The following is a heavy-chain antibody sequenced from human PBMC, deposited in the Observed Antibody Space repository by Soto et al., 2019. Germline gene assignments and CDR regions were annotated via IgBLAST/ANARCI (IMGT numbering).Heavy chain of an antibody. D-gene: IGHD1-1*01. CDR3: ARVERGTATTVVDAFDI. Sequence: SETLSLTCAVYGWFVSRGRYYWGWIRQPPGKGLEWIGEMSHSGGTHFNPSLKSRGTISVDTSKNQFSLKMSSVTAADTALYYCARVERGTATTVVDAFDIWGPGTMVTVSS. CDR2: MSHSGGT. CDR1: GWFVSRGRYY. J-gene: IGHJ3*02. V-gene: IGHV4-34*01.